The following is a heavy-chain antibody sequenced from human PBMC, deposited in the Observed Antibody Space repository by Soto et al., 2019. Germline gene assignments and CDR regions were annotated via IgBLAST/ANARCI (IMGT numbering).Heavy chain of an antibody. Sequence: EVQLVESGGGLVKPGGSLRLSCAASGFTFSNAWMSWVRQAPGKGLEWVGRIKSKTDGGTTDYAAPVKGRFTISRDDSKNTLYLQMNSLKTEDTAVYYCTTDHVVVVAVSDMWGQGTLVTVSS. CDR1: GFTFSNAW. CDR2: IKSKTDGGTT. CDR3: TTDHVVVVAVSDM. V-gene: IGHV3-15*01. D-gene: IGHD2-15*01. J-gene: IGHJ4*02.